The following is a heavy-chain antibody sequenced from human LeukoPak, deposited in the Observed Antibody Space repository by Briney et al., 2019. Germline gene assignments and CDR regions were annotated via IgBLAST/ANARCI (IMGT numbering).Heavy chain of an antibody. Sequence: PSETLSLTCAVYGGSFSGYYWSWIRQPPGKGLEWIGYIYYTGSTNYNPSLKSRVTISVDTSKNQFSLKLSSVTAADTAVYYCARPIVVVPLRAFDIWGQGTMVTVSS. D-gene: IGHD2-21*01. J-gene: IGHJ3*02. CDR3: ARPIVVVPLRAFDI. CDR2: IYYTGST. CDR1: GGSFSGYY. V-gene: IGHV4-34*01.